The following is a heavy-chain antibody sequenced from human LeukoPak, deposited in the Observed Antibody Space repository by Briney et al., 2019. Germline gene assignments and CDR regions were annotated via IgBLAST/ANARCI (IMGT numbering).Heavy chain of an antibody. CDR2: ISSSSSYK. D-gene: IGHD2-21*01. V-gene: IGHV3-21*01. J-gene: IGHJ4*02. CDR1: GFTFSTYS. Sequence: PGGSPRLSCAASGFTFSTYSMNWVRQAPGKGLEWVSSISSSSSYKYYADSVKDRFAISRDNAKNSLYLQMNSLKPEDTAVYYCTRDSPNEVMLWWSIDYWGQGTLVTVSS. CDR3: TRDSPNEVMLWWSIDY.